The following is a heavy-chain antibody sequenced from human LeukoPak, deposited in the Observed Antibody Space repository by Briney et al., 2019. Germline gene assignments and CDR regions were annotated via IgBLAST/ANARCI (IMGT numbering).Heavy chain of an antibody. CDR1: GFPFSTYA. Sequence: AGGSPRLSCAASGFPFSTYAMSWVRQAPGKGLEWVSAISGRGDDTYYADSVKGRFTISRDNSKNTLYLQMNSLRAEDTAVYYCAKEGGIRCYFCWFDPWGQGTLVTVSS. CDR2: ISGRGDDT. J-gene: IGHJ5*02. CDR3: AKEGGIRCYFCWFDP. V-gene: IGHV3-23*01. D-gene: IGHD2-2*01.